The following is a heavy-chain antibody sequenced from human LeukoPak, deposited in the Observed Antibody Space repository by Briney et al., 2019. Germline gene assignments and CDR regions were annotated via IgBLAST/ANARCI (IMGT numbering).Heavy chain of an antibody. Sequence: GASVKVSCKASGYTFTTYDINWVRQATGQGLEWRGWMNPNTGNTGYAQKFQGRVTMTRTTSTTTAYMELSGLTSEDTAIYYCARGEHDYDSSAFYYGAFDIWGQGTMVTVSS. CDR2: MNPNTGNT. CDR1: GYTFTTYD. CDR3: ARGEHDYDSSAFYYGAFDI. V-gene: IGHV1-8*01. J-gene: IGHJ3*02. D-gene: IGHD3-22*01.